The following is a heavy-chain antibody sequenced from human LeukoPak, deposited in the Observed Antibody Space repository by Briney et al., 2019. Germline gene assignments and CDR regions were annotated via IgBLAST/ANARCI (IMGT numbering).Heavy chain of an antibody. D-gene: IGHD3-10*01. V-gene: IGHV3-23*01. J-gene: IGHJ5*02. CDR3: AKGTGVLLWFGEGFDP. CDR1: GFTFSSYA. CDR2: ISGSGGST. Sequence: AGGSLRLSCAASGFTFSSYAMSWVRQAPGKGLEWVSAISGSGGSTYYADSVKGRFTISRDNSKNTLYLQMNSLRAEDTAVYCCAKGTGVLLWFGEGFDPWGQGTLVTVSS.